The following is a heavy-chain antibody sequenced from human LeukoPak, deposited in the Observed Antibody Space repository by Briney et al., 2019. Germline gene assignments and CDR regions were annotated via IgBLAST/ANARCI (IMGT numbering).Heavy chain of an antibody. Sequence: GGSLRLSCAASGFSFSSYGMHWVRQAPGKGLEWVAVIWYDGSKKYYADSVKGRFIISRDNSRNTLYLQMNSLRAEDTAVYYCARDLLGMDVWGQGTTVTVSS. CDR1: GFSFSSYG. V-gene: IGHV3-33*01. J-gene: IGHJ6*02. D-gene: IGHD2/OR15-2a*01. CDR3: ARDLLGMDV. CDR2: IWYDGSKK.